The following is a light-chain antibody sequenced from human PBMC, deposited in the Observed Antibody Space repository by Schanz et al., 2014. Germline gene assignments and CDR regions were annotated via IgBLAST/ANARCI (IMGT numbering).Light chain of an antibody. CDR2: DVN. V-gene: IGLV2-14*01. Sequence: QSALTQPPSASGSPGQSVTISCTGTSSDVGGYNSVSWYQQHPGKAPKLMIYDVNNRPSGVSNRFSGSKSGNTASLTISGLQAEDEADYYCSSYTSSSTLVFGGGTKLTVL. CDR3: SSYTSSSTLV. CDR1: SSDVGGYNS. J-gene: IGLJ3*02.